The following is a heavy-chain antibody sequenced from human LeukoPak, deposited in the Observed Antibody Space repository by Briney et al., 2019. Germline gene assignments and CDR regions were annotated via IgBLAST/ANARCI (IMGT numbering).Heavy chain of an antibody. J-gene: IGHJ4*02. CDR2: IASDGSGT. CDR3: ARGRPHGNDY. Sequence: GGSLRLSCAASGFTFSSYWMNWVRQAPGKGLVWVSRIASDGSGTTYADSVKGRFSISRDNAKNTLYLQMNSLRVVDTAVYYCARGRPHGNDYWGQGTLVTVSS. CDR1: GFTFSSYW. D-gene: IGHD4-23*01. V-gene: IGHV3-74*01.